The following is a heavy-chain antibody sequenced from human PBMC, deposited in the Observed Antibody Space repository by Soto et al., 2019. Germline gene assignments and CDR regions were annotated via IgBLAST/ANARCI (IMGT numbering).Heavy chain of an antibody. D-gene: IGHD6-13*01. CDR3: ARQPPSSTAGLYYFDP. CDR2: ISAFSGNT. V-gene: IGHV1-18*01. J-gene: IGHJ5*02. Sequence: QVQLVQSGTEVKKPGAAVKVSCKTSGYTFTNFGIGWVRQAPGQGLEWMGWISAFSGNTHHAQKFQGKVTMTTDTSTTTTIMELRSLRSDDKAVYYCARQPPSSTAGLYYFDPWGQGTLVAVSS. CDR1: GYTFTNFG.